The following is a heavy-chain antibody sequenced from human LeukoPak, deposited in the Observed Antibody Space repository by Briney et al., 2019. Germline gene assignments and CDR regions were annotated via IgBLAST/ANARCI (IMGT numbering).Heavy chain of an antibody. CDR3: ARVRITIFGVVYYYMDV. J-gene: IGHJ6*03. D-gene: IGHD3-3*01. CDR1: GYSISIGYY. CDR2: IYHSGST. Sequence: NPSETLSLTCTVSGYSISIGYYWGWIRQPPGKGLDWIGSIYHSGSTYYNQSLKSRVTISVDTSKNQFSLKLSSVTAADTAVYYCARVRITIFGVVYYYMDVWGKGTTVTVSS. V-gene: IGHV4-38-2*02.